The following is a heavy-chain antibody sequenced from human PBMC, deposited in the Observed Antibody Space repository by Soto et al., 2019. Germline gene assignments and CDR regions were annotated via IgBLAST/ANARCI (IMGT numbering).Heavy chain of an antibody. J-gene: IGHJ4*02. CDR3: ARDRARGSVAY. V-gene: IGHV7-4-1*01. CDR1: GYNFNSHS. D-gene: IGHD1-26*01. Sequence: QVQLVQSGSESMQPGASVKVSCKGSGYNFNSHSTNWLRQAPGQGLEWMGWINPNTGNPTYEQGFTGRVVFSLDTSVSTVYLQFFGMQADDSAVYSSARDRARGSVAYWCQGTLVSVSS. CDR2: INPNTGNP.